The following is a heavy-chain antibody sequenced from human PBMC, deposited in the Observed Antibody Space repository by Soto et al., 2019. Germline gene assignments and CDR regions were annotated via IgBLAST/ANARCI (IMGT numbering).Heavy chain of an antibody. V-gene: IGHV3-33*01. CDR2: IWYDGSNK. Sequence: QVQLVESGGGVVQPGRSLRLSCAASGFTFSSYGMHWVRQAPGKGLEWVAVIWYDGSNKYYADSVKGRFTISRDNSKNTLYLQMNSLRAEDTAVYYCARDGNLGYCSSTSCPGGNNWFDPWGQGTLATVSS. J-gene: IGHJ5*02. CDR1: GFTFSSYG. CDR3: ARDGNLGYCSSTSCPGGNNWFDP. D-gene: IGHD2-2*01.